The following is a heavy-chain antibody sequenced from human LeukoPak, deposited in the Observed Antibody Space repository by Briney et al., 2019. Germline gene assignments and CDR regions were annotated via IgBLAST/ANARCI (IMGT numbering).Heavy chain of an antibody. CDR3: ARADYGGTSSYFDY. CDR1: GGSISSGGYY. V-gene: IGHV4-31*03. Sequence: TLSLTCTVSGGSISSGGYYWSWLRQHPGKGLEWIGYIYYSGSTYYNPSLKSRVTISVDTSKNQFSLKLSSVTAADTAVYYCARADYGGTSSYFDYWGQGTLVTVSS. J-gene: IGHJ4*02. CDR2: IYYSGST. D-gene: IGHD4-23*01.